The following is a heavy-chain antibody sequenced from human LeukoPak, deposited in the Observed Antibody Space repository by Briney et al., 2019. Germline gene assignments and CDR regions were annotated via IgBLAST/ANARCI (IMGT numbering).Heavy chain of an antibody. V-gene: IGHV4-59*01. CDR1: GGSISSYY. Sequence: SETLSLTCTVSGGSISSYYWSWIRQRPGKGLEWIGYIYYSGSTNYNPSLKSRVTISVDTSKNQFSLKLSSVTAADTAVYYCARDRWGLPDDAFDIWGQGTMVTVSS. J-gene: IGHJ3*02. D-gene: IGHD1-14*01. CDR2: IYYSGST. CDR3: ARDRWGLPDDAFDI.